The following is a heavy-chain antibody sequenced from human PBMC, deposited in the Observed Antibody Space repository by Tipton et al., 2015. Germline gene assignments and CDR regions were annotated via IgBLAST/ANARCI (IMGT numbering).Heavy chain of an antibody. D-gene: IGHD4-23*01. CDR1: GDSISSGSYY. V-gene: IGHV4-39*07. J-gene: IGHJ4*02. Sequence: TLSLTCTVSGDSISSGSYYWGWIRQPPGKGLEWIGSIYYSGSTYYNPSLKSRVTISVDTSKNQFSLRVRSVTAADTAVYYCARARGRHGGLFDSWGQGILVTVSS. CDR3: ARARGRHGGLFDS. CDR2: IYYSGST.